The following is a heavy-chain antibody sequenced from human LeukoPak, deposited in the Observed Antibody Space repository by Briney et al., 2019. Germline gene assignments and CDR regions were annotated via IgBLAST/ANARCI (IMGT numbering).Heavy chain of an antibody. V-gene: IGHV3-7*05. J-gene: IGHJ4*02. CDR2: IKQDGSER. D-gene: IGHD3-10*01. CDR1: GVSFSSYW. Sequence: GGSLRLSCAASGVSFSSYWMTWVRQAPGKGLDWVANIKQDGSERYYVDSVRGRFAISRDISKDTLYLEMNSLRAEDTAVYYCAKVAGSGSYYNGFDSWGQGTLVTVSS. CDR3: AKVAGSGSYYNGFDS.